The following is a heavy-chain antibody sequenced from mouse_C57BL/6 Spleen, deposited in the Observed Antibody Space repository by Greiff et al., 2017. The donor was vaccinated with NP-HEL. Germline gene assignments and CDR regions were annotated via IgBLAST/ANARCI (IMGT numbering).Heavy chain of an antibody. D-gene: IGHD1-1*01. Sequence: VQLQQSGAELAKPGASVKLSCKASGYTFTSYWMHWVKQRPGQGLEWIGYINPSSGYTKYNQKFKAKATLTADKSSSTAYMQLSSLTYEDSAVYYCARRVLYGSSYDYAMDYWGQGTSVTVSS. CDR3: ARRVLYGSSYDYAMDY. J-gene: IGHJ4*01. CDR1: GYTFTSYW. V-gene: IGHV1-7*01. CDR2: INPSSGYT.